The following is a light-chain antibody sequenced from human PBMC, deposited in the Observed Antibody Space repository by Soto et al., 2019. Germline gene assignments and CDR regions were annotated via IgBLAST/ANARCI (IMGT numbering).Light chain of an antibody. J-gene: IGKJ1*01. Sequence: IVCTQDPGPMSLSPGGRATLSFRASQSVSNNYLAWYQQKPGQAPRLLIYGASNRATGIPDRFSGSGSGTDFTLTISRLEPEDFAVYYCQQYGSSGTFGQGTKVDIK. V-gene: IGKV3-20*01. CDR1: QSVSNNY. CDR3: QQYGSSGT. CDR2: GAS.